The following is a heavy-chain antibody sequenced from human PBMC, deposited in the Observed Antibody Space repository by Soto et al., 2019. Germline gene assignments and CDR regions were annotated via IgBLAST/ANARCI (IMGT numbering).Heavy chain of an antibody. CDR2: IYYSRST. V-gene: IGHV4-59*08. CDR1: GGSISSYY. CDR3: ASYCSGALAFDI. Sequence: QVQLQESGPGLVKPSETLSLTCTVSGGSISSYYWSWIRQPPGKGLEWIGYIYYSRSTNYNPSHKSRVTISVDTSKNQFSLKLSSVTAEDTAVYYCASYCSGALAFDIWGQGTMVTVSS. J-gene: IGHJ3*02. D-gene: IGHD3-10*01.